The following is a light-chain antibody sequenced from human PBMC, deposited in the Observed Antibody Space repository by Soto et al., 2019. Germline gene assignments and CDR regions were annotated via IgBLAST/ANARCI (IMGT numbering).Light chain of an antibody. CDR3: LQHSTYPLT. J-gene: IGKJ1*01. CDR2: AAS. CDR1: QGIRND. Sequence: DIQMTQFPSSLSASVGDRVTITCRASQGIRNDLGWYQQKPGKAPKRLIYAASSLQSGVPSRFSGGGSGPEFSLAISSLQPEDSATFYCLQHSTYPLTFGQGTKVEIK. V-gene: IGKV1-17*01.